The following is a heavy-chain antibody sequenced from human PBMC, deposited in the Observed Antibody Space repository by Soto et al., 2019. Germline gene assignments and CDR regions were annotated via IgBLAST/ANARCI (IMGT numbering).Heavy chain of an antibody. D-gene: IGHD4-17*01. CDR3: AIPDADRTV. CDR2: ISDSGAST. V-gene: IGHV3-23*01. J-gene: IGHJ4*02. Sequence: EVQVLESGGGLVHPGGSLRLSCTASGLTFSRYAMSWVRQAPGKGLEWVSRISDSGASTDYADSVKGRFTISRDNSKNSLYLQMDSLRAEDTAVYYCAIPDADRTVCGQGTLVTVAS. CDR1: GLTFSRYA.